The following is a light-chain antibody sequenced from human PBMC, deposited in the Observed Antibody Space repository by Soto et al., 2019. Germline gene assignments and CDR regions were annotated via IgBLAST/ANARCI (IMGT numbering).Light chain of an antibody. CDR1: QSVSSSY. CDR3: QQDGSSPKP. V-gene: IGKV3-20*01. Sequence: EIVLTQSPGTLSLSPGERATLSCRASQSVSSSYLAWYQQKPGQAPRLLIYGASSRATGIPDRFSGSGSGTDFPLTISRLEPEDFAVYYCQQDGSSPKPFGQGTKLEIK. CDR2: GAS. J-gene: IGKJ2*01.